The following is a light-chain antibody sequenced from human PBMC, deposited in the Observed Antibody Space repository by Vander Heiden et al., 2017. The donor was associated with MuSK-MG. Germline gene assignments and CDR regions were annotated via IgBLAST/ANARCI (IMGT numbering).Light chain of an antibody. CDR2: SNK. Sequence: QSVLTQSPQASGPPRSMVTISCSGSSANIGSNTVNWYQQLPGTARKRRCYSNKRRHAGVPDRFTGSKSGTGALRGISGLQSEDETNYDSAGWDDGMNGWVFGGGTKLTVL. CDR1: SANIGSNT. V-gene: IGLV1-44*01. J-gene: IGLJ3*02. CDR3: AGWDDGMNGWV.